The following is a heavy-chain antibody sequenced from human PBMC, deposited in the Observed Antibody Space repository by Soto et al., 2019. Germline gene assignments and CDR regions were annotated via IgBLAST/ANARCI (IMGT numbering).Heavy chain of an antibody. CDR3: AREGGVLRLSNWLDP. J-gene: IGHJ5*02. CDR2: IYHDGST. Sequence: TLSLTCTVSGDSVSSDSYYWSWIRQPPGKGLEWIGYIYHDGSTSYNPSLQSRVTMSINTSKNQFSLELSSVTAADTVIYYCAREGGVLRLSNWLDPWGQGTQVTVSS. CDR1: GDSVSSDSYY. V-gene: IGHV4-61*01. D-gene: IGHD3-3*01.